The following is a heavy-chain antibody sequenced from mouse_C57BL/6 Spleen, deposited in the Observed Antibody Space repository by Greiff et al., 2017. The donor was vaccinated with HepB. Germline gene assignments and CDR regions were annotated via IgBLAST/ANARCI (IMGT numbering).Heavy chain of an antibody. D-gene: IGHD1-1*01. Sequence: EVKLQESGGGLVKPGGSLKLSCAASGFTFSSYAMSWVRQTPEKRLEWVATISDGGSYTYYPDNVKGRFTISRDNAKNNLYLQMSHLKSEDTAMYYCARAPYGSDWYFDVWGTGTTVTVSS. CDR1: GFTFSSYA. V-gene: IGHV5-4*03. CDR2: ISDGGSYT. CDR3: ARAPYGSDWYFDV. J-gene: IGHJ1*03.